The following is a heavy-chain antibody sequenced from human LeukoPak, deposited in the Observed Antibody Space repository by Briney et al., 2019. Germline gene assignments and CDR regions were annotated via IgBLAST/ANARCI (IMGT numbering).Heavy chain of an antibody. D-gene: IGHD5-24*01. Sequence: PSETLSLTCTVSGGSISSYYWSWIRQPAGEGLEWLGRIYTSGSTNYNPSLKSRVTMSVDTSKNQFSLKLTSVTAADTAVYYCARCRGTYGYYFDYWGQGKLVIVSS. CDR3: ARCRGTYGYYFDY. CDR1: GGSISSYY. J-gene: IGHJ4*02. V-gene: IGHV4-4*07. CDR2: IYTSGST.